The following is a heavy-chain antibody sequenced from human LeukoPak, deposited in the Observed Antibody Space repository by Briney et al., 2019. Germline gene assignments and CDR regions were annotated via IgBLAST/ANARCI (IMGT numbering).Heavy chain of an antibody. D-gene: IGHD7-27*01. CDR1: GFTFSSYA. J-gene: IGHJ6*02. CDR3: ARDLTGPAYYGMDV. V-gene: IGHV3-23*01. CDR2: ISGSGGST. Sequence: PGGSLRLSCAASGFTFSSYAMSWVRQAPGKGLEWVSAISGSGGSTYYADSVKGRFTVSRDNSKNTLYLQMNSLRAEDTAVYYCARDLTGPAYYGMDVWGQGTTVTVSS.